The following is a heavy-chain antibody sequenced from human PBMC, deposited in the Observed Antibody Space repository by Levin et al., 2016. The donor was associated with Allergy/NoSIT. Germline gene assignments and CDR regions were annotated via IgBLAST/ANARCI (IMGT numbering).Heavy chain of an antibody. CDR3: ARMASSDYSGEYFPH. V-gene: IGHV3-21*01. D-gene: IGHD3-16*01. Sequence: WIRQPPGKGLEWVSSISGSSNYIYYADLVKGRFTISRDNAKNSVYLQMDSLRAEDTAIYYCARMASSDYSGEYFPHWGQGTLVTVSS. CDR2: ISGSSNYI. J-gene: IGHJ1*01.